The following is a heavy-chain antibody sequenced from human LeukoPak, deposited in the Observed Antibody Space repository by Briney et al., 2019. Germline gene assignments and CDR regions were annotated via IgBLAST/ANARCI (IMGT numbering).Heavy chain of an antibody. Sequence: GGSLRLSCAASGFALSSHWMTWVRQVPGRGPEWVANVNRDGSETYYLDSVKGRFTISKDNAKNSLYLQMNSLRAEDTALYHCARNNAMDVWGQGTTVIVSS. CDR2: VNRDGSET. CDR3: ARNNAMDV. V-gene: IGHV3-7*03. J-gene: IGHJ6*02. CDR1: GFALSSHW. D-gene: IGHD2-8*01.